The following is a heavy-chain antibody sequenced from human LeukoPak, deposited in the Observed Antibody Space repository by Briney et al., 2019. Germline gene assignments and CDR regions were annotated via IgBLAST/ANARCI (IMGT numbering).Heavy chain of an antibody. J-gene: IGHJ4*02. CDR3: ARYAMVRGVFDY. D-gene: IGHD3-10*01. V-gene: IGHV4-34*01. Sequence: SETLSLTCAVYGGSFSGYYWSWIRQPPGKGLEWIGEINHSGSTNYNPSLKSRVTISVDTSKNQLSLKLSSVTAADTAVYYCARYAMVRGVFDYWGQGTLVTVSS. CDR2: INHSGST. CDR1: GGSFSGYY.